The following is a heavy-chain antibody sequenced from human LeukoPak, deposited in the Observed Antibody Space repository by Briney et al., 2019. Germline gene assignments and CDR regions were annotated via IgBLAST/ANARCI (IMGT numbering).Heavy chain of an antibody. CDR3: ARLWSGLRPPDY. J-gene: IGHJ4*02. V-gene: IGHV4-39*01. D-gene: IGHD3-3*01. CDR2: IYYSGNT. Sequence: SETLSLTCTVSGGSIRSNSYYWGWIRQPPGKGLEWIGSIYYSGNTYYNPSLKSRVTISVDTSKNQFSLKLSSVTAADTAAFYCARLWSGLRPPDYWGQGTLVTVSS. CDR1: GGSIRSNSYY.